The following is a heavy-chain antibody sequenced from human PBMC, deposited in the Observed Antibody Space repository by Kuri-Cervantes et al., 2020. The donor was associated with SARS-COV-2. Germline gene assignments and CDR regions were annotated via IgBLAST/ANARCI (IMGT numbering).Heavy chain of an antibody. V-gene: IGHV3-30*02. Sequence: GESLKISFAASGFTFSSYGMHWVRQAPGKGLEWVAFIRSDGNRKWDADSVKGRFTISRDNPKNTLFLQMNSLGVEDTAVYYCARPSESSGDAFDIWGQGTMVTVSS. D-gene: IGHD3-22*01. CDR1: GFTFSSYG. CDR3: ARPSESSGDAFDI. CDR2: IRSDGNRK. J-gene: IGHJ3*02.